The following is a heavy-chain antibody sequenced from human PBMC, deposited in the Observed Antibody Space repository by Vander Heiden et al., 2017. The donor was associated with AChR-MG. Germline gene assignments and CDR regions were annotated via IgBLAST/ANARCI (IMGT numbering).Heavy chain of an antibody. CDR1: GFTFSNAW. J-gene: IGHJ6*02. CDR2: IKSKTDGGTT. V-gene: IGHV3-15*01. CDR3: TTDRYYYGMDV. Sequence: EVQLVESGGGLVKPGGSLRLPCAASGFTFSNAWMSWVRQAPGKGLEWVGRIKSKTDGGTTDYAAPVKGRFTISRDDSKNTLYLQMNSLKTEDTAVYYCTTDRYYYGMDVWGQGTTVTVSS.